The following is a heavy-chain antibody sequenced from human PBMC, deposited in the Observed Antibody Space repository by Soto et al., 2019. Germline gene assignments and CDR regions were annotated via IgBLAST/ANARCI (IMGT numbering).Heavy chain of an antibody. CDR2: IKSKTDGGTT. J-gene: IGHJ6*02. Sequence: XGSLTLACAASGFTFSNASMSWVRQAPGRGLEWVGRIKSKTDGGTTDYAAPVKGRFTISRDDSKNTLYLQMNSLKTEDTAVYYCTTSSVAVAGTYYYYGMDASGQGTTATVSS. V-gene: IGHV3-15*01. D-gene: IGHD6-19*01. CDR3: TTSSVAVAGTYYYYGMDA. CDR1: GFTFSNAS.